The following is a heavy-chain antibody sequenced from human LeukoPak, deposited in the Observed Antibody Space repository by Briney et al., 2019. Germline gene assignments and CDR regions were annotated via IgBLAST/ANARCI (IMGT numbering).Heavy chain of an antibody. D-gene: IGHD5-18*01. V-gene: IGHV4-59*12. Sequence: SETLSLTCTVSGGSISSYYWSWIRQPPGKGLEWIGYIYYSGSTNYNPSLKSRVTISVDTSKNQFSLKLSSVTAADTAVYYCARDGEMDTAMVSPSFDYWGQGTLVTVSS. J-gene: IGHJ4*02. CDR1: GGSISSYY. CDR2: IYYSGST. CDR3: ARDGEMDTAMVSPSFDY.